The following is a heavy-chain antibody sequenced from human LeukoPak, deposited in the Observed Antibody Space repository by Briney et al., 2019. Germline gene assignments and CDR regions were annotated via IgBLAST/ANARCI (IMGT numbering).Heavy chain of an antibody. CDR1: GGSISSSSYY. V-gene: IGHV4-39*07. J-gene: IGHJ6*02. CDR2: IYYSGST. Sequence: SETLSLTCTVSGGSISSSSYYWGWIRQPPGKGLEWIGSIYYSGSTYYNPSLKSRVTISVDTSKNQFSLKLSSVTAADTAVYYCASQLWFGELSHHYYGMDVWGQGTTVTVSS. CDR3: ASQLWFGELSHHYYGMDV. D-gene: IGHD3-10*01.